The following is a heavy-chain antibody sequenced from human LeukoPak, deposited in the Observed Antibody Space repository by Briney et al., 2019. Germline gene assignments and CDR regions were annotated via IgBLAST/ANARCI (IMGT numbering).Heavy chain of an antibody. CDR2: INHSGST. J-gene: IGHJ4*02. CDR3: ATARVIGVNSGCPRYFDY. D-gene: IGHD3-16*02. V-gene: IGHV4-34*01. CDR1: GGSFSGYY. Sequence: SETLSLTCAVYGGSFSGYYWSWIRQPPGKGLEWIGEINHSGSTNYNPSLKSRVTISVDTSKNQFSLKLSSVTAADTAVYYCATARVIGVNSGCPRYFDYWGQGTLVTVSS.